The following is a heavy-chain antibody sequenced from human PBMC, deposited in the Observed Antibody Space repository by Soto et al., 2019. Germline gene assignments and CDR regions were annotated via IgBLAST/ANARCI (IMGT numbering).Heavy chain of an antibody. V-gene: IGHV1-18*01. CDR2: ISAYNGNT. CDR1: GYTFTSYG. J-gene: IGHJ4*02. CDR3: ARGRGYSYGYGSVFDY. Sequence: ASVKVSCKASGYTFTSYGISWVRQAPGQGLEWMGWISAYNGNTNYAQKLQGRVTMTTDESTSTAYMELSSLRSEDTAVYYCARGRGYSYGYGSVFDYWGQGTLVTVSS. D-gene: IGHD5-18*01.